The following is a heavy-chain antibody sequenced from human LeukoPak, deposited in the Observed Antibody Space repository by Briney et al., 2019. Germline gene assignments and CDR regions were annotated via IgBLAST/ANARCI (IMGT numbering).Heavy chain of an antibody. Sequence: SETLSLTCTVSGGSVSSGSYYWSWIRQPPGKGLEWIGYIYYSGSTNYNPSLKSRVTISVGTSKNQFSLKLSSVTAADTAVYYCARGGVGSYYYYGMDVWGQGTTVTVSS. J-gene: IGHJ6*02. CDR1: GGSVSSGSYY. CDR2: IYYSGST. D-gene: IGHD2-8*01. CDR3: ARGGVGSYYYYGMDV. V-gene: IGHV4-61*01.